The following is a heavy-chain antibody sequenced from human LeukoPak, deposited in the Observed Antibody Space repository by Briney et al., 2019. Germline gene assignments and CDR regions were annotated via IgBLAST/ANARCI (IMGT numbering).Heavy chain of an antibody. Sequence: GRSLRLSCAASGFTFTNHGIHWVRRPPGKGLEWGAVIRFDGSNKYYADSVKGRFTISRDNSKNTLYLQMNTLRAEDTAVYYCARDISYGSDYYYYYGMDVWGQGATVTVSS. CDR1: GFTFTNHG. CDR3: ARDISYGSDYYYYYGMDV. CDR2: IRFDGSNK. V-gene: IGHV3-33*01. J-gene: IGHJ6*02. D-gene: IGHD5-24*01.